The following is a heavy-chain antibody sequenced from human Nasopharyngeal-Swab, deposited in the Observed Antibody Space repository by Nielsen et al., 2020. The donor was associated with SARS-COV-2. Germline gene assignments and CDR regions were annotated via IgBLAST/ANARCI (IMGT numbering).Heavy chain of an antibody. D-gene: IGHD1-26*01. CDR1: GYSFTSYW. J-gene: IGHJ3*02. Sequence: GEPLKISCKGSGYSFTSYWIGWVRQMPGKGLEWMGIIYPGDSDTRYSPSFQGQVTISADKSISTAYLQWSSLKASDTAMYYCARTVYSGSYYQNDAFDIWGQGTMVTVSS. V-gene: IGHV5-51*01. CDR2: IYPGDSDT. CDR3: ARTVYSGSYYQNDAFDI.